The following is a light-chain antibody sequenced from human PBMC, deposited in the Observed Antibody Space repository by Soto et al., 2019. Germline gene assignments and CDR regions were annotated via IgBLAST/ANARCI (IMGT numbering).Light chain of an antibody. J-gene: IGKJ2*01. CDR3: HQRINWPRT. Sequence: DIVLTQSPATLSLSPGERATLSCRASQSVSSYLAWYQQKPGQAPRLLIYDASNRATGIPARFRGSGSGTDFTLTISSLGPEDSAVYYCHQRINWPRTFGQGTKLEIK. CDR1: QSVSSY. CDR2: DAS. V-gene: IGKV3-11*01.